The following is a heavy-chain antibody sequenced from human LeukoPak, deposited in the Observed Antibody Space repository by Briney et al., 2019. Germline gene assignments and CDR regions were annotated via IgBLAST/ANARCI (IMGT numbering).Heavy chain of an antibody. J-gene: IGHJ3*02. CDR1: GGSISNYY. CDR3: ARRGDYGGYDAFDI. V-gene: IGHV5-51*01. Sequence: ETLSLTCNVSGGSISNYYWSWIRQPAGKGLEWMGIIYPSDSDTRYSPSFQGQVTISADKSISTAYLQWSSLKASDTAMYYCARRGDYGGYDAFDIWGQGTMVTVSS. CDR2: IYPSDSDT. D-gene: IGHD4-23*01.